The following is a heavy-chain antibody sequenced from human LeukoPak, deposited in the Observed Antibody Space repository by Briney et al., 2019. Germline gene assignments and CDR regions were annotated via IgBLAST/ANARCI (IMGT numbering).Heavy chain of an antibody. CDR3: ARDQNYDILTGYYDWGAFDY. D-gene: IGHD3-9*01. V-gene: IGHV4-38-2*02. J-gene: IGHJ4*02. Sequence: PSETLSLTCAVYGGSFSGYYWGWIRQPPGKGLEWIGSIYHSGSTYYNPSLKSRVTISVDTSKNQFSLKLSSVTAADTAVYYCARDQNYDILTGYYDWGAFDYWGQGTLVTVSS. CDR1: GGSFSGYY. CDR2: IYHSGST.